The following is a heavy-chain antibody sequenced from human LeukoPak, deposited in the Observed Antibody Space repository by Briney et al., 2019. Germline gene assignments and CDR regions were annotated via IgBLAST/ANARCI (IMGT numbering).Heavy chain of an antibody. CDR3: ARDPPPTALPLGYFDL. CDR1: GGSISSYY. CDR2: IYYSGST. D-gene: IGHD4-17*01. V-gene: IGHV4-59*01. Sequence: SETLSLTCTVSGGSISSYYWSWIRQPPGKGLEWIGYIYYSGSTNYNPSLKSRVTISVDTSKNQFSLKLSSVTAADTAVYYCARDPPPTALPLGYFDLWGRGTLVTVSS. J-gene: IGHJ2*01.